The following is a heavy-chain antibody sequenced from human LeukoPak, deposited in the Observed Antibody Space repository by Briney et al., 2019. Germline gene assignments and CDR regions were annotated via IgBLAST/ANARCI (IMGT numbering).Heavy chain of an antibody. CDR2: ITGTGGST. D-gene: IGHD4-17*01. Sequence: GGSLRLSCAASGFTFTSYAMSWVRQAPGKGLEWVSAITGTGGSTYYAASVKGRFTISRDNAKNTLYLQMNGLRAEDTAVYYCARDPTYGEIDYWGQGTLVTVSS. CDR3: ARDPTYGEIDY. V-gene: IGHV3-23*01. J-gene: IGHJ4*02. CDR1: GFTFTSYA.